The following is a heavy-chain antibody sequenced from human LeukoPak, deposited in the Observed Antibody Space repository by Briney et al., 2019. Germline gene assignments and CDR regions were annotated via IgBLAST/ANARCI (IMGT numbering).Heavy chain of an antibody. D-gene: IGHD6-25*01. Sequence: ASVKVSCKASGYTFTSYYMHWVRQAPGQGLEWMGIINPSGGSTSYAQKFQGRVTMTRDTSTSTVYMELNSLKAEDTAVYYCARDYSSVDYWGQGTLVTVSS. CDR2: INPSGGST. CDR3: ARDYSSVDY. CDR1: GYTFTSYY. J-gene: IGHJ4*02. V-gene: IGHV1-46*01.